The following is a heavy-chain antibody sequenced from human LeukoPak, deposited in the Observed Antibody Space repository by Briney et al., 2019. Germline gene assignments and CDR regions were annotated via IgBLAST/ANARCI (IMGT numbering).Heavy chain of an antibody. D-gene: IGHD6-13*01. Sequence: ASVKVSCKASGYTFTSYDISWVRQAPGQGLEWMGWISAYNGNTNYAQKLQGRVTMTTDTSTSTAYMELRNLKSDDTAVYYCARPRAAADTYYFDYWGQGTLVTVSS. J-gene: IGHJ4*02. CDR1: GYTFTSYD. CDR2: ISAYNGNT. CDR3: ARPRAAADTYYFDY. V-gene: IGHV1-18*01.